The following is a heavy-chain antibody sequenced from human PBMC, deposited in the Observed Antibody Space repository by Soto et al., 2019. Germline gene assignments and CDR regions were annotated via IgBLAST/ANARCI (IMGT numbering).Heavy chain of an antibody. V-gene: IGHV4-59*01. J-gene: IGHJ4*02. Sequence: SETLSLTCTVSGGSITSYYLSWIRQPPGKGLQWIVHVHYSGSTNYNPSLGSRVTISLDTPENRLSLRLNSVTAADTAVYYCTRDSYYPDISGYFEDYFDSWGPGTPVTVSS. D-gene: IGHD3-22*01. CDR3: TRDSYYPDISGYFEDYFDS. CDR2: VHYSGST. CDR1: GGSITSYY.